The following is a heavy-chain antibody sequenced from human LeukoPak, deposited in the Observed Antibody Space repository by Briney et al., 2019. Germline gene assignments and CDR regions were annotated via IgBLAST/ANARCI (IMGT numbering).Heavy chain of an antibody. Sequence: SQTLSLTCAISGDSVSTINAAWNWIRQSPSGGLERLGRTYYRSKWYNDYAVSVKSRITINPDTSKNQFSPHLNSVTPEDTAVYYCARESHDTFDYWGQGALVPVSS. J-gene: IGHJ4*02. CDR3: ARESHDTFDY. CDR2: TYYRSKWYN. D-gene: IGHD1-1*01. V-gene: IGHV6-1*01. CDR1: GDSVSTINAA.